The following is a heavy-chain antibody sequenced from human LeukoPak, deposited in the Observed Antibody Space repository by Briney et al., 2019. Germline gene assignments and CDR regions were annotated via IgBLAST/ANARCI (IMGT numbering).Heavy chain of an antibody. D-gene: IGHD2-8*01. J-gene: IGHJ4*02. CDR2: IYASGST. Sequence: SQPLSLTCTVSGGSIKSVDYYWRWIRQPAGKGLEWIGRIYASGSTNYNPSLKSRVTISVDASKNQFSLRLNSVTAADTAVYYCARTFYSNYNGPSVWGQGTLVTVSS. CDR1: GGSIKSVDYY. V-gene: IGHV4-61*02. CDR3: ARTFYSNYNGPSV.